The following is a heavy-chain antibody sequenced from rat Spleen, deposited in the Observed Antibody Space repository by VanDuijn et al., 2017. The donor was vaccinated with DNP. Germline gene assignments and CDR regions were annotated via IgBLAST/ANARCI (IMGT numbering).Heavy chain of an antibody. D-gene: IGHD5-1*01. CDR1: GFSFRNYY. V-gene: IGHV5S11*01. CDR3: ARVQLGYYALDA. Sequence: EVQLVESGGGLVQPGRSLKLSCTASGFSFRNYYMAWVRQAPTKGLEWVASISPTGGYTYYRDSVKGRFTISRDNAKSTLYLQMDSLRSEETATYYCARVQLGYYALDAWGQGTSVTVSS. CDR2: ISPTGGYT. J-gene: IGHJ4*01.